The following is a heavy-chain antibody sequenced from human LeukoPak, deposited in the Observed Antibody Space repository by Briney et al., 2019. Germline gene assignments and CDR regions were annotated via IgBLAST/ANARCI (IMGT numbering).Heavy chain of an antibody. Sequence: SETLSLTCAVSGYSISSGYYWGWIRQPPGKGLEWIGSIYHSGSTYYNPSLKSRVTISVDTSKNQFSLKLSSVTAADTAVYYCARLMRYSGSYFDYWGQGTLVTVFS. CDR1: GYSISSGYY. J-gene: IGHJ4*02. V-gene: IGHV4-38-2*01. CDR2: IYHSGST. CDR3: ARLMRYSGSYFDY. D-gene: IGHD1-26*01.